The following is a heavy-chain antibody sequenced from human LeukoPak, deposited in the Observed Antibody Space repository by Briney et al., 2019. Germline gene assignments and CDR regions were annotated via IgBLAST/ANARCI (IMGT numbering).Heavy chain of an antibody. CDR2: IYSGGST. Sequence: GGSLRLSCAASEFSVGSNYMTWVRQAPGKGLEWVSLIYSGGSTYYADSVRGRFTISRDNSKNTLYLQMNSLRAEDTAVYYCARGPSGYHNIGGQGTLVTVSS. V-gene: IGHV3-66*01. D-gene: IGHD5-12*01. CDR1: EFSVGSNY. CDR3: ARGPSGYHNI. J-gene: IGHJ4*02.